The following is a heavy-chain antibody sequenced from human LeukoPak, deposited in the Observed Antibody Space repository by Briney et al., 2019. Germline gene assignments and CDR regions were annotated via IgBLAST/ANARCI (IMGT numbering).Heavy chain of an antibody. J-gene: IGHJ1*01. V-gene: IGHV3-21*01. CDR1: GFTFSSYS. Sequence: GGSLRLSCAASGFTFSSYSMNLVRQAPGMGLELVSSISSSSSYIYYADSVKGRFTISRDNAKKSLYLQMNSLRAEDTAVYYCAREGYCSSTSCYTLKHWGQGTLVTVSS. CDR3: AREGYCSSTSCYTLKH. D-gene: IGHD2-2*01. CDR2: ISSSSSYI.